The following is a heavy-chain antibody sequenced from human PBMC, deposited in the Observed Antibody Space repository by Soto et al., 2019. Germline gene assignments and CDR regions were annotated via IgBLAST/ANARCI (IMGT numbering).Heavy chain of an antibody. CDR3: ARDQGITTFGVYSMYYYGMDV. D-gene: IGHD3-3*01. CDR2: ISSDNGNT. J-gene: IGHJ6*02. CDR1: GYTFTSSG. Sequence: QVQLVQSGAEVKKPGASVKVSCKASGYTFTSSGISWVRQAPDQGLEWMGWISSDNGNTNYAQHLQGRVSMTTDTSTSTADMDLRSLRSDDTAVYYCARDQGITTFGVYSMYYYGMDVWGQGTTVTVSS. V-gene: IGHV1-18*01.